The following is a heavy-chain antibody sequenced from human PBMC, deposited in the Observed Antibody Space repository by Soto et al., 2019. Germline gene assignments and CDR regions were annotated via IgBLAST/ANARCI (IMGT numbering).Heavy chain of an antibody. Sequence: QVQLVQSGAEVKKPGSSVTVSCKASGGTFGNSAISWVRQAPGQGLEWMGGIMPIFPTTDYAQKFQGRVTITADESTSTAYMELTSLRSEDTAVYYCARDKDRQQIGGNYGFGMDVWGQGTTVTV. CDR1: GGTFGNSA. D-gene: IGHD1-26*01. CDR3: ARDKDRQQIGGNYGFGMDV. J-gene: IGHJ6*02. V-gene: IGHV1-69*12. CDR2: IMPIFPTT.